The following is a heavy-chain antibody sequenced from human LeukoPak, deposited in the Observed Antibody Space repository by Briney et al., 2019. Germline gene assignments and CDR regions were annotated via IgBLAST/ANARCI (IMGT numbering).Heavy chain of an antibody. V-gene: IGHV1-18*01. D-gene: IGHD3-10*01. CDR2: ISAYNGNT. CDR3: AKRHEYYKADDC. Sequence: ASVKVSCKASGYTFTSYGISWVRQAPGQGLEWMGWISAYNGNTNYAQKLQGRVTMTTDTSTSTVYMELRSLRSDDTAVYYCAKRHEYYKADDCWGQGTLATVSS. J-gene: IGHJ4*02. CDR1: GYTFTSYG.